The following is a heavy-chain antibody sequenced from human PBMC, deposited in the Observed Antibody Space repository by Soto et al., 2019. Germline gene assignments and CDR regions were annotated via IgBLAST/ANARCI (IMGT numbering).Heavy chain of an antibody. CDR3: AKDTGGWRFDS. D-gene: IGHD2-8*02. V-gene: IGHV3-48*02. CDR1: GFTFGDYS. CDR2: ISSGSSTI. Sequence: EVQLVESGGGLIQPGGSLRLYCAADGFTFGDYSMDWVRQAPGKGLEWISSISSGSSTIYYADSVKGRFTISIDNAKNSLYLQMNSLRDDDTAVYYCAKDTGGWRFDSWCQGTLVTVSS. J-gene: IGHJ4*02.